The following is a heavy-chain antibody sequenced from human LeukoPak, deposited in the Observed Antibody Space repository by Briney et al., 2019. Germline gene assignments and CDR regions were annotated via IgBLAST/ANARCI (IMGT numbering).Heavy chain of an antibody. CDR3: ARFRNGGKGLY. Sequence: GGSLRLSCEASGFTFSSYWMSWVRQAPGKGLEWVANIKQDGSEKYYVDSVKGRFTISRDNAKNSLYLQMNSLRAEDTAVYYCARFRNGGKGLYWGQGTLVTVSS. CDR1: GFTFSSYW. D-gene: IGHD4-23*01. J-gene: IGHJ4*02. CDR2: IKQDGSEK. V-gene: IGHV3-7*01.